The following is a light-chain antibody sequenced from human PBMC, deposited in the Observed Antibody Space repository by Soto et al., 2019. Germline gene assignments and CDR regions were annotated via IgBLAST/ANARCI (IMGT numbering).Light chain of an antibody. J-gene: IGKJ3*01. CDR3: HQYNNDPFT. Sequence: DIQMTQSPSSLSASVGDTITITCRASQGISNSLNWYQLRPGEAPKLLIYDASNLAPGVPSRFSGSGSGTHFTFTFSSLQTEDIATYYCHQYNNDPFTFGPGTKVDLK. CDR1: QGISNS. CDR2: DAS. V-gene: IGKV1-33*01.